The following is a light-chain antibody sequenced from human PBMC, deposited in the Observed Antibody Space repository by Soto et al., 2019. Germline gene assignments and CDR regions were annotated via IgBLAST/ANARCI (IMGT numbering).Light chain of an antibody. Sequence: EIVLTQSPGSLSLSLGERATLSCRASQTICSDCLAWYQQKPGQAPRLLIFRASHRATGIPDRFSGSGSGTDFTLTISRLEPEDFAVYYCQQYDSSPGFTFGPGAKVEIK. CDR2: RAS. CDR3: QQYDSSPGFT. J-gene: IGKJ3*01. V-gene: IGKV3-20*01. CDR1: QTICSDC.